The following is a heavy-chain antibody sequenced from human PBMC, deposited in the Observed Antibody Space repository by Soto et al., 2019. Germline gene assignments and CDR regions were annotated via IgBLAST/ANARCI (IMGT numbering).Heavy chain of an antibody. CDR3: ARASRAYHGTTPYDAFDI. Sequence: ASVKVSCKASGYTFTSYYMHWVRQAPVQGLEWMGVINPSGGSTSYAQKFQGRVTMTRETYTSTVYMELSSLRSEDTAVYYCARASRAYHGTTPYDAFDIWGQGPMVTVSS. V-gene: IGHV1-46*01. J-gene: IGHJ3*02. CDR1: GYTFTSYY. CDR2: INPSGGST. D-gene: IGHD3-16*01.